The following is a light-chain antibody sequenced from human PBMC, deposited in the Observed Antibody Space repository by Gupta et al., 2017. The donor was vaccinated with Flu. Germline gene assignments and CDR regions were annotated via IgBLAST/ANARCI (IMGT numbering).Light chain of an antibody. CDR3: QQYDTSPGYT. J-gene: IGKJ2*01. CDR2: WAS. CDR1: QSVLHRSSNQNY. V-gene: IGKV4-1*01. Sequence: DIVLTQSPDSLAVSLGERATINCKSSQSVLHRSSNQNYLTWYQQKPGQPPKVLIYWASTRAPGVPDRFSGGGSGTDFSLTISGLQAEDVAIYYCQQYDTSPGYTFGQGTKLEIK.